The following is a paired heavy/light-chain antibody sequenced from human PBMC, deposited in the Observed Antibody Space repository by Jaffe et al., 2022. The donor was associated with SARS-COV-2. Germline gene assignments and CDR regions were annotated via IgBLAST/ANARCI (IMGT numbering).Light chain of an antibody. CDR1: QSISSY. CDR2: AAS. CDR3: QQSYSTPQYT. J-gene: IGKJ2*01. Sequence: DIQMTQSPSSLSASVGDRVTITCRASQSISSYLNWYQQKPGKAPKLLIYAASSLQSGVPSRFSGSGSGTDFTLTISSLQPEDFATYYCQQSYSTPQYTFGQGTKLEIK. V-gene: IGKV1-39*01.
Heavy chain of an antibody. CDR1: GYTLTELS. CDR2: FDPEDGET. D-gene: IGHD2-2*01. Sequence: QVQLVQSGAEVKKPGASVKVSCKVSGYTLTELSMHWVRQAPGKGLEWMGGFDPEDGETIYAQKFQGRVTMTEDTSTDTAYMELSSLRSEDTAVYYCAIPRVYCSSTSCSDAFDIWGQGTMVTVSS. CDR3: AIPRVYCSSTSCSDAFDI. V-gene: IGHV1-24*01. J-gene: IGHJ3*02.